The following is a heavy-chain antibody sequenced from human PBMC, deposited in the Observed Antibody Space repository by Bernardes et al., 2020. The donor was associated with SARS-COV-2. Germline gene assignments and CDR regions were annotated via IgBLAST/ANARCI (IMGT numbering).Heavy chain of an antibody. CDR1: GFTVSSNY. J-gene: IGHJ5*02. V-gene: IGHV3-66*02. Sequence: GGSLRLSCAASGFTVSSNYMNWVRQAPGKGLEWVSVIYNDGSTYYADSVKGRFTISRDNSKHTLYLQMNSLRPEDTAVYYCERDLTSYDSSGYYYVWFDPWGKGTLVTVSS. CDR3: ERDLTSYDSSGYYYVWFDP. CDR2: IYNDGST. D-gene: IGHD3-22*01.